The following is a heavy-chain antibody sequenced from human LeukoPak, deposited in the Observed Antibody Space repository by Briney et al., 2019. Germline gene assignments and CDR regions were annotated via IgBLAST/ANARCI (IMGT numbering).Heavy chain of an antibody. J-gene: IGHJ4*02. Sequence: ASVKVPCKVSGYTLTELSMHWVRQAPGKGLEWMGGFDPEDGETIYAQKFQGRVTMTEDTSTDTAYMELSSLRSEDTAVYYCATVPSSSVGATPWGYWGQGTLVTVSS. CDR2: FDPEDGET. CDR1: GYTLTELS. D-gene: IGHD1-26*01. CDR3: ATVPSSSVGATPWGY. V-gene: IGHV1-24*01.